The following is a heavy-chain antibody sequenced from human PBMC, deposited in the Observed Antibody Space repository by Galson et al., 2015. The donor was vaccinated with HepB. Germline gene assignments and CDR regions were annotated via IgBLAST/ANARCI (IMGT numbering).Heavy chain of an antibody. D-gene: IGHD3-22*01. V-gene: IGHV1-69*04. J-gene: IGHJ4*02. CDR3: ARGSMIVGSMKG. CDR1: GGTSSSYA. Sequence: SVKVSCKASGGTSSSYAISWVRQAPGQGLEWMGRIIPILGIANYAQKFQGRVTITADKSTSAAYMGLSSLRSEDTAVYYCARGSMIVGSMKGWGQGTLVTVSS. CDR2: IIPILGIA.